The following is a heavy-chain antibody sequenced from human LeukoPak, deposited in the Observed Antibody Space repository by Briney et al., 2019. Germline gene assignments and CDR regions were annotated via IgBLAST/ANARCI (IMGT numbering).Heavy chain of an antibody. CDR3: AKATYGPEDYMDV. Sequence: GGSLRLSCAASGFTFDDYAMHWVRQAPGKGLEWVSGISWNSGSIGYADSVKGRFTISRDNAKNSLYLQMNSLRAEDTALYYCAKATYGPEDYMDVWGKGTTVTISS. D-gene: IGHD3-10*01. CDR1: GFTFDDYA. V-gene: IGHV3-9*01. CDR2: ISWNSGSI. J-gene: IGHJ6*03.